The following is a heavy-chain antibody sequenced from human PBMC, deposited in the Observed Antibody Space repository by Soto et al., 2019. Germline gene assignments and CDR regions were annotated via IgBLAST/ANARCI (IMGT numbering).Heavy chain of an antibody. J-gene: IGHJ6*01. CDR2: ISYDGSNK. CDR3: ARDLPYSIPAGRYYGMDV. D-gene: IGHD6-13*01. Sequence: QVQLVESGGGVVQPGRSLRLSCAASGFTFSSYAMHWVRQAPGKGLEWVAVISYDGSNKYYADSVKGRFTISRDNSKNTLYLQMNSLRAEDTAVYYCARDLPYSIPAGRYYGMDVW. V-gene: IGHV3-30-3*01. CDR1: GFTFSSYA.